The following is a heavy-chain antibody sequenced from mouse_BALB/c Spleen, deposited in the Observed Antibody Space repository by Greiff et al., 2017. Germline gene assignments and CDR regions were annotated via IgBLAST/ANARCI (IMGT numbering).Heavy chain of an antibody. CDR3: ARGGYYYGSSYRYYFDY. J-gene: IGHJ2*01. D-gene: IGHD1-1*01. CDR1: GYTFTDYN. Sequence: EVQLQQSGPELVKPGASVKIPCKASGYTFTDYNMDWVQQSHGKSLEWIGDINPNNGGTIYNQKFKGKATLTVDKSSSTAYMEPRSLTSEDTAVYYCARGGYYYGSSYRYYFDYWGQGTTLTVSA. CDR2: INPNNGGT. V-gene: IGHV1-18*01.